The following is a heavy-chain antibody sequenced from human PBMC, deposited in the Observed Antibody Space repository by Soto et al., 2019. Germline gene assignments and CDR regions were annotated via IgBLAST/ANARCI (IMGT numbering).Heavy chain of an antibody. D-gene: IGHD5-12*01. Sequence: GGSLRLSCAASGFTFSSYAMSWVRQAQGKGLEWVSAISGSGGSTYYADSVKGRFTISRDNSKNTLYLQMNSLRAEDTAVYYCAKDRLPNSGYEPFDYWGQGTLVTVSS. V-gene: IGHV3-23*01. CDR2: ISGSGGST. CDR1: GFTFSSYA. J-gene: IGHJ4*02. CDR3: AKDRLPNSGYEPFDY.